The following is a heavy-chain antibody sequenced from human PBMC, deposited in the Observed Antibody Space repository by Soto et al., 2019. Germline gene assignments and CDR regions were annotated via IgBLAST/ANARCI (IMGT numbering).Heavy chain of an antibody. D-gene: IGHD3-10*01. V-gene: IGHV3-23*01. CDR1: GFAFTGHP. J-gene: IGHJ3*02. CDR3: ARRVIGSSRAFDI. CDR2: ISDGGDLT. Sequence: GGSLRLSCAASGFAFTGHPMSWVRQAPEKGLEWVAGISDGGDLTYNADSVKGRFTISRDNSRNTLYLQMNSLRAEDTAVYYCARRVIGSSRAFDIWGQGTMVTVSS.